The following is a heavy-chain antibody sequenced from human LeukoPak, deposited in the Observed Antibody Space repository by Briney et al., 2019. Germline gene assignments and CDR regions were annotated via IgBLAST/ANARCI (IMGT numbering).Heavy chain of an antibody. CDR1: GYTFISYS. CDR3: AKEAALWGSFRYYNP. J-gene: IGHJ5*02. D-gene: IGHD3-16*02. Sequence: ASVTISCKASGYTFISYSISWVRQAPGQGLEWMVWISPYNDNTDYAQKSPGRVTMTTDTATTTIYTELTSLRSDDPAVYYCAKEAALWGSFRYYNPWGQGTLVTVSS. V-gene: IGHV1-18*01. CDR2: ISPYNDNT.